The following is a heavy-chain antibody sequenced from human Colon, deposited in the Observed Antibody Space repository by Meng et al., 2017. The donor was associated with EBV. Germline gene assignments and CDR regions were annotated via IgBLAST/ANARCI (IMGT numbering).Heavy chain of an antibody. CDR3: VISSHN. Sequence: LHLKASDQGLRKLSGSLSLTCTIAVGSISSTSSYGGWVRQPPGKGLEWIGSIYYRGSTNYNPSLKSRISMSVEMSKNQFSLKVNSVTAADTAIYYCVISSHNWGQGTLVTVSS. CDR1: VGSISSTSSY. J-gene: IGHJ4*02. CDR2: IYYRGST. D-gene: IGHD3-3*02. V-gene: IGHV4-39*07.